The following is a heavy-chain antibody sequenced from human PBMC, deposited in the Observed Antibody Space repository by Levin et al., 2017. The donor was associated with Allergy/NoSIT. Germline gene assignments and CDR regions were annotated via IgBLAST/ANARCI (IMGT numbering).Heavy chain of an antibody. CDR3: ARLTEGSGSYYNVRAYDYVWGSLPLDAFDI. D-gene: IGHD3-10*01. V-gene: IGHV5-10-1*01. J-gene: IGHJ3*02. Sequence: GESLKISCKGSGYSFTSYWISWVRQMPGKGLEWMGRIDPSDSYTNYSPSFQGHVTISADKSISTAYLQWSSLKASDTAMYYCARLTEGSGSYYNVRAYDYVWGSLPLDAFDIWGQGTMVTVSS. CDR2: IDPSDSYT. CDR1: GYSFTSYW.